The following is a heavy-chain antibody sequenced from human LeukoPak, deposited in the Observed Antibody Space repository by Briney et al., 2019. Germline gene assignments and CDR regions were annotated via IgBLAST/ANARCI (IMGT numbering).Heavy chain of an antibody. CDR3: ARGSPRYCSSTSCHRDFDY. J-gene: IGHJ4*02. D-gene: IGHD2-2*01. V-gene: IGHV3-7*01. Sequence: GGSLRLSCAASGFRFSSYWMTWVRRAPGKGLEWVANINQDGSEKYYVDSVKGRFTISRDNAKNSLYLQMNSLRAEDTAVYYCARGSPRYCSSTSCHRDFDYWGQGTLVTVSS. CDR1: GFRFSSYW. CDR2: INQDGSEK.